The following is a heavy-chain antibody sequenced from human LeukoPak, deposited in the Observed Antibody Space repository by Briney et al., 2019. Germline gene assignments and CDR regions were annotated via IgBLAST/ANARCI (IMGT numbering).Heavy chain of an antibody. V-gene: IGHV3-48*01. Sequence: GGSLRLSCPASGFTFSSYCMTWVRQAPGKGLEWVSYISGNSSTIYYADSVKGRFTISRDNAKNSLYLQMNSLRAEDTAVYYCAKEGYSSSWYPDYFDYWGQGTLVTVSS. D-gene: IGHD6-13*01. CDR2: ISGNSSTI. J-gene: IGHJ4*02. CDR3: AKEGYSSSWYPDYFDY. CDR1: GFTFSSYC.